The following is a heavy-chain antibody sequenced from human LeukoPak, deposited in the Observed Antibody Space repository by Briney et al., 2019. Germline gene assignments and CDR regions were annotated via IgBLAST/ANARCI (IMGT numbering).Heavy chain of an antibody. D-gene: IGHD5-18*01. Sequence: GRSLRLSCAASGFTFSSYAMHWVRQAPGKGLEWVAVIPYDGSNKYYPDSVKGRFTISRDNSKNTLYLQMNSLRAEDTAVYYCARGRGGYSYGCDYWGQGTLVTVSS. CDR1: GFTFSSYA. CDR2: IPYDGSNK. V-gene: IGHV3-30*04. CDR3: ARGRGGYSYGCDY. J-gene: IGHJ4*02.